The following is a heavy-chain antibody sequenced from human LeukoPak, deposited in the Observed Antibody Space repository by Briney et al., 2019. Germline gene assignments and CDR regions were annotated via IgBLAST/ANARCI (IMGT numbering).Heavy chain of an antibody. CDR2: FNPNSGGT. V-gene: IGHV1-2*02. J-gene: IGHJ4*02. CDR3: ARGGVTISVVVDY. Sequence: ASVTVSCKASGYTFTGYSIHWEREGPGQGLEWMGWFNPNSGGTNYAQKFQDRVTMTRDTSITTAYMELSRLRFDDKAVYYCARGGVTISVVVDYWGQGTLVTVSS. CDR1: GYTFTGYS. D-gene: IGHD2-15*01.